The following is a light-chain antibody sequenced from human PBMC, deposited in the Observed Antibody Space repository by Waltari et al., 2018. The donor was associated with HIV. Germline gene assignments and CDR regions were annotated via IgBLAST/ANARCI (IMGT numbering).Light chain of an antibody. V-gene: IGKV1-27*01. Sequence: DIQITQSPSSLSAYVGDRVTITCRASHGISNCLTGYQHKPGNVPKLLIYAASTLQSWVPSRFSGSGSGTDFTLTITNLRPEDIGTYECQKFNSAPLTFGGGTKVEIK. CDR3: QKFNSAPLT. CDR1: HGISNC. CDR2: AAS. J-gene: IGKJ4*01.